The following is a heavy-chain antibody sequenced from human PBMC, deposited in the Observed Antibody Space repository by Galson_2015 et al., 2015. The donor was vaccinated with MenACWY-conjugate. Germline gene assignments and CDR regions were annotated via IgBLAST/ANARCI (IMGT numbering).Heavy chain of an antibody. CDR2: IKQDGSEK. D-gene: IGHD3-22*01. CDR3: ARTPMIVVGFLFDY. V-gene: IGHV3-7*03. J-gene: IGHJ4*02. Sequence: SLRLSCAASGFTFSSYWMSWVRQAPGKGLEWVANIKQDGSEKYYVDSVKGRFTISRDNAKNSLYLQMNSLRAEDTAVYYCARTPMIVVGFLFDYWGQGTLVTVSS. CDR1: GFTFSSYW.